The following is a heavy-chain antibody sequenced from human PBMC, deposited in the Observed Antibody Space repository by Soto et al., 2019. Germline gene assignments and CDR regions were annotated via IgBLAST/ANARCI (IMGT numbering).Heavy chain of an antibody. Sequence: GWPRLACAASGFTFSSYAMSWVRQAPGKGLEWVSAISGSVGSTYYADSVKGRFTISRDNSKHTLYLQMNSLRAEDSAVYYCAKYEVAGTDYYCDYKAVWRQGTTVPVS. J-gene: IGHJ6*03. CDR3: AKYEVAGTDYYCDYKAV. V-gene: IGHV3-23*01. CDR2: ISGSVGST. D-gene: IGHD6-19*01. CDR1: GFTFSSYA.